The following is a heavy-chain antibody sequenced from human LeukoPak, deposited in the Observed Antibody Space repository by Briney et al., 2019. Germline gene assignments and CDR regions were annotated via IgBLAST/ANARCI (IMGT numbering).Heavy chain of an antibody. CDR2: IKQDGSEK. CDR1: GFTFSSYW. J-gene: IGHJ4*02. CDR3: ARGPNSNWSGLDF. V-gene: IGHV3-7*01. D-gene: IGHD6-6*01. Sequence: GGSLRLSCAASGFTFSSYWMSWVRQAPGKGLEWVANIKQDGSEKYYVDSVKGRLTISRDNAKNSLYLQVNNLRAEDTAVYYCARGPNSNWSGLDFWGQGTLLTVSS.